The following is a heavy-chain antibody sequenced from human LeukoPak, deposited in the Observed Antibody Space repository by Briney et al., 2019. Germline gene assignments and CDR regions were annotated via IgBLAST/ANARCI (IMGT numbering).Heavy chain of an antibody. Sequence: SVKVSCKASGFTFTSSAMQWARQARGQRLEWIGWIVVGSGNTNYAQKFQERVTITRDMSTSTAYMELSSLRSEDTAVYYCARGLTYYYDSSAYWGQGTLVTVSS. J-gene: IGHJ4*02. V-gene: IGHV1-58*02. CDR3: ARGLTYYYDSSAY. CDR2: IVVGSGNT. CDR1: GFTFTSSA. D-gene: IGHD3-22*01.